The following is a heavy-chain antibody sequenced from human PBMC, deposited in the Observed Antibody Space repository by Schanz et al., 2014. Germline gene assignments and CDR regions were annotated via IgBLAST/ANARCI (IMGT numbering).Heavy chain of an antibody. V-gene: IGHV3-11*01. D-gene: IGHD3-10*01. CDR3: ARIGGSVFDY. CDR2: IGNGGVTI. CDR1: GFTLSNYA. Sequence: QVHLLESGGGLVEPGGSLRLSCAASGFTLSNYAMSWIRQPPGRGLEWVSSIGNGGVTIYYADSVKGRFTISRDNSKSSLYLQMNSLRAEDTAVYYCARIGGSVFDYWAQGTLVTVSS. J-gene: IGHJ4*02.